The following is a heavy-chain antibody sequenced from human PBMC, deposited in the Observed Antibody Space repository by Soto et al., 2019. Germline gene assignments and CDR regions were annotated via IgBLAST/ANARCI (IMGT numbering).Heavy chain of an antibody. J-gene: IGHJ5*02. CDR2: ISPYNGDT. V-gene: IGHV1-18*01. CDR1: GYTFTSYG. CDR3: VRDASSGYRGWWDP. Sequence: QVPLVQSGTEVKKPGASVKVSCKTSGYTFTSYGISWVRQAPGQGLEWMGLISPYNGDTICARKFQGRVIVTADTATSTVYMELRSLRSDDTAVYYCVRDASSGYRGWWDPWGQGTLVTVSS. D-gene: IGHD5-18*01.